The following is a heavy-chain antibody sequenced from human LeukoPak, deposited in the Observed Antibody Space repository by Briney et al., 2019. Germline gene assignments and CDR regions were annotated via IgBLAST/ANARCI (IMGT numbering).Heavy chain of an antibody. J-gene: IGHJ4*02. Sequence: GGSLRLSCEASGFSFRGYYMSWIRQAPGRGLEWVSDISSWSIYTNYADSVKRRFTISRDDPKNTLYLQMNRLRAEDTAVYYCARGRYNSGYWGQGTLVTVSS. CDR1: GFSFRGYY. CDR2: ISSWSIYT. D-gene: IGHD5-18*01. V-gene: IGHV3-11*06. CDR3: ARGRYNSGY.